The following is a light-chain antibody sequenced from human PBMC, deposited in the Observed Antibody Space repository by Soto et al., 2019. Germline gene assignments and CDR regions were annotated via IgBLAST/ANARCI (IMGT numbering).Light chain of an antibody. CDR1: QSVSSTY. Sequence: EIVLTQSPGTLSLSAGERATLSCRASQSVSSTYLAWYQQKPGQAPRLLIYGASNRATGIPDRFSGSGSGTDFTRTISRLEPEDFAVYYCQQYGGSRWTFGQGTRVHI. CDR2: GAS. V-gene: IGKV3-20*01. J-gene: IGKJ1*01. CDR3: QQYGGSRWT.